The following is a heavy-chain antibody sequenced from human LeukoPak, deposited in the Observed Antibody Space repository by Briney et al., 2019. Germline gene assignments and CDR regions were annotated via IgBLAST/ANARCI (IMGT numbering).Heavy chain of an antibody. CDR3: ARGRSERIHLWSQDYYNYYMDV. Sequence: SETLSLTCAVYGGSFSGYYWSWIRQPPGKGLEWIGEINHSGSTNYNPSLKSRVTISVDTSKNQFSLKLSSVTAADRAVYYCARGRSERIHLWSQDYYNYYMDVWGKGTTVTVSS. CDR1: GGSFSGYY. J-gene: IGHJ6*03. V-gene: IGHV4-34*01. D-gene: IGHD5-18*01. CDR2: INHSGST.